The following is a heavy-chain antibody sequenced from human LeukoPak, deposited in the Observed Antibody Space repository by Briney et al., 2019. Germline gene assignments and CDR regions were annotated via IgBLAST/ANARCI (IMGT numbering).Heavy chain of an antibody. CDR2: MKPNSGNT. D-gene: IGHD4-23*01. CDR1: GYTFTNYD. V-gene: IGHV1-8*01. CDR3: ATELRWKDH. Sequence: ASVKVSCKASGYTFTNYDINWVRQATGQGLEWMGYMKPNSGNTGYAQKFQGRVAMTRDTSISTAYMELSSLTSEDTAVYYCATELRWKDHWGQGTLVTVSS. J-gene: IGHJ4*02.